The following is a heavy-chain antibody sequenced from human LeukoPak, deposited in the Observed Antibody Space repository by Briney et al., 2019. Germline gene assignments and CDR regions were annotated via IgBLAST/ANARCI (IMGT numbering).Heavy chain of an antibody. J-gene: IGHJ4*02. CDR2: IIPIVGRT. CDR1: GGTFSRYP. Sequence: GASVKVSCKAPGGTFSRYPISWVRQAPGQGLEWMGTIIPIVGRTFYAQKFLGRVTITTDVSTSTVYIALSSLRSEDTAVFYCAARFNPHDSSGYVFASWGQGSLVTVSS. D-gene: IGHD3-22*01. V-gene: IGHV1-69*05. CDR3: AARFNPHDSSGYVFAS.